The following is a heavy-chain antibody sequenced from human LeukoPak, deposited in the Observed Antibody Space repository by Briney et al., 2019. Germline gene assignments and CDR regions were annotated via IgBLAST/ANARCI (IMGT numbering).Heavy chain of an antibody. D-gene: IGHD2/OR15-2a*01. Sequence: SQTLSLTCTVSGGSISSGDYYWSWIRQPPGKGLEWIGFVDYSGSTYYNPSLKSRVTISVDTSKNKFSLKLSSVTAADTAVYYCARHNSWDPNFDYWGQGTLVTASS. V-gene: IGHV4-30-4*01. CDR2: VDYSGST. CDR3: ARHNSWDPNFDY. J-gene: IGHJ4*02. CDR1: GGSISSGDYY.